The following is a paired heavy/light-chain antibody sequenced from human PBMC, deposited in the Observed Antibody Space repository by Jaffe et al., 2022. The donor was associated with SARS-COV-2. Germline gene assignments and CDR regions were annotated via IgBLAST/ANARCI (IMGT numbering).Heavy chain of an antibody. V-gene: IGHV5-51*01. CDR2: IYPADSDT. D-gene: IGHD4-4*01. CDR1: GYNFTNYW. J-gene: IGHJ6*02. CDR3: ARPDYTKYGMDV. Sequence: EVQLVQSGAEVKKPGESLKISCKGSGYNFTNYWIGWVRQMPGKGLEWMGIIYPADSDTRYSPSFQGQVTISADKSISTAYLQWNSLKASDTAMYYCARPDYTKYGMDVWGQGTTVTVSS.
Light chain of an antibody. CDR2: KDS. CDR3: QSADSNGSWV. CDR1: ALPKQY. Sequence: SYELTQPPSVSVSPGQTARITCSGDALPKQYAYWYQQKPGQAPVVVIYKDSERPSGIPERFSGSSSGTTVTLTITRVQAEDEADYYCQSADSNGSWVFGGGTKLTVL. V-gene: IGLV3-25*03. J-gene: IGLJ3*02.